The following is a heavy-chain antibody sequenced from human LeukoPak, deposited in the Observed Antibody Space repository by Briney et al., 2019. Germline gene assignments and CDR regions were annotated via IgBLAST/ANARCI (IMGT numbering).Heavy chain of an antibody. CDR3: ARCFEMSRSYSSGCSPIDY. CDR1: GYTFTSYG. D-gene: IGHD6-19*01. J-gene: IGHJ4*02. Sequence: ASVKVSCKASGYTFTSYGISWVRQAPGQGLEWMGWISAYNGNTNYAQKLQGRVTMTTDTSTSTAYMELRSLRSDDTAVYYCARCFEMSRSYSSGCSPIDYWGQGTLVTVSS. CDR2: ISAYNGNT. V-gene: IGHV1-18*01.